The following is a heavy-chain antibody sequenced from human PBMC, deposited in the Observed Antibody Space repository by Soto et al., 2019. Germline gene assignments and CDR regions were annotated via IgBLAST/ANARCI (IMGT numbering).Heavy chain of an antibody. D-gene: IGHD4-17*01. CDR3: GRAHYGDYGYGMDV. CDR1: GGSIIIYY. J-gene: IGHJ6*02. Sequence: PSETLSLTCTVSGGSIIIYYFSWIRQTPGKGLEWIGYIFYFGSTNYNPSLKSRVTLSVDRSKNQFSLKLSSVTAADTAVYYCGRAHYGDYGYGMDVWGQGTTVTVSS. V-gene: IGHV4-59*12. CDR2: IFYFGST.